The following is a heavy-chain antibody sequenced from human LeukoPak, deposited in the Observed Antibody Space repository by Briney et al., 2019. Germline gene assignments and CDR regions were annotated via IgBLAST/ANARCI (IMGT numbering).Heavy chain of an antibody. V-gene: IGHV1-18*01. CDR2: ISAYNGNT. D-gene: IGHD2-2*01. J-gene: IGHJ5*02. CDR3: ARSGCSSTSCYGWFDP. CDR1: GYTFTSYG. Sequence: ASVKVSCKASGYTFTSYGISWVRQAPGQGLEWMGWISAYNGNTNYAQKLQGRVTMTTDTSTSTAYMELRSLRSGDTAVYYCARSGCSSTSCYGWFDPWGQGTLVTVSS.